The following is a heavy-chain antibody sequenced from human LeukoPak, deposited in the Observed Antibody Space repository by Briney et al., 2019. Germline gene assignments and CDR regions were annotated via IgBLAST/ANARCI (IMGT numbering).Heavy chain of an antibody. CDR1: GFTFSSNW. Sequence: GGSLRLSCAASGFTFSSNWMNWVRQAPGKGLEWVASINEDGSEKHYVGSVKGRFTISRDNAKNSVYLQMKSLRAEDTAVYYCARYRLRGYYFDYWGQGTLVTVSS. V-gene: IGHV3-7*01. CDR2: INEDGSEK. D-gene: IGHD4-17*01. J-gene: IGHJ4*02. CDR3: ARYRLRGYYFDY.